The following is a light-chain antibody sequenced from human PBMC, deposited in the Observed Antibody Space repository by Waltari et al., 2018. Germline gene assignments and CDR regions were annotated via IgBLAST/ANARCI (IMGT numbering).Light chain of an antibody. CDR2: DAS. CDR3: QQFKI. V-gene: IGKV1-13*02. Sequence: AIQLTQSPSSLSASVGDRVTIACRASQGINSALAWYQLKPGKAPKLLIYDASSLESGVPSRFSGSGSGTDFTLTISSLQPEDFATYYCQQFKILGQGTRLEIK. J-gene: IGKJ5*01. CDR1: QGINSA.